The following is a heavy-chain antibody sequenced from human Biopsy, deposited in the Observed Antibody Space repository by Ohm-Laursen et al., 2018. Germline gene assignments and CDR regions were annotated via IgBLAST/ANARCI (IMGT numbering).Heavy chain of an antibody. D-gene: IGHD3-9*01. J-gene: IGHJ4*02. CDR2: NIPILGTG. CDR3: ATKLTGYFHY. CDR1: GGTFSNYG. V-gene: IGHV1-69*06. Sequence: ASVKVSCKAPGGTFSNYGVNWVRQAPGQGLEWLGGNIPILGTGNYAQKFQDRVTVAADTSTSTATMELRSLRSDDTAVYYCATKLTGYFHYWGQGILVIVSS.